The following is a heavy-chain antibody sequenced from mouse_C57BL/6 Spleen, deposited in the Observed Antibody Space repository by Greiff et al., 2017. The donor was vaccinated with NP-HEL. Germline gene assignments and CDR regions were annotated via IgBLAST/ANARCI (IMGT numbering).Heavy chain of an antibody. CDR2: IEPSDSYT. CDR1: GYTFTSYW. V-gene: IGHV1-59*01. CDR3: ARHDYDRDYYAMDY. J-gene: IGHJ4*01. D-gene: IGHD2-4*01. Sequence: QVQLQQPGAELVRPGTSVKLSCKASGYTFTSYWMHWVKQRPGQGLEWIGVIEPSDSYTNYNQKFKGKATLTVDTSSSTAYMQLSSLTSEDSAVYYCARHDYDRDYYAMDYWGQGTSVTVSS.